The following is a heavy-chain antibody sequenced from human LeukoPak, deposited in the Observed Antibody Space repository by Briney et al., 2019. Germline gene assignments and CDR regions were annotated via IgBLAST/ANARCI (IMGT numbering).Heavy chain of an antibody. CDR1: GFTFSSYA. CDR3: ASRDGYNSGVIDY. Sequence: GGSLRLSCAASGFTFSSYAMSWVRQAPGKGLEWVSAISGSGGSTYYADSVKGRFTISRDNSKNTLYLQMNSLRAEDTAVYYCASRDGYNSGVIDYWGQGTLVTVSS. D-gene: IGHD5-24*01. J-gene: IGHJ4*02. CDR2: ISGSGGST. V-gene: IGHV3-23*01.